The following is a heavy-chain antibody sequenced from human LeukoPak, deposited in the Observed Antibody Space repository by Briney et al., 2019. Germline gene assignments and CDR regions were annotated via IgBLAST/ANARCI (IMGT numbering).Heavy chain of an antibody. J-gene: IGHJ4*02. CDR1: GFTFSSYE. CDR3: ARNNPRYYDFWSGYYMRALLADY. CDR2: ISSSGSTI. D-gene: IGHD3-3*01. Sequence: QTGGSLRLSCAASGFTFSSYEMNWVRQAPGKGLEWVSYISSSGSTIYYADSVKGRFTISRDNAKNSLYLQMNSLRAEDTAVYYCARNNPRYYDFWSGYYMRALLADYWGQGTLVTVSS. V-gene: IGHV3-48*03.